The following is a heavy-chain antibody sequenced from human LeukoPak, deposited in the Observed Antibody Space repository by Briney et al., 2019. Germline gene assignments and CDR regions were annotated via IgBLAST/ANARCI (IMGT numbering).Heavy chain of an antibody. Sequence: GGSVRLSCAASGFSFSSYALNWVRQAPGKGLEWVSGISGSGDVTYYADSVGGRLTISRDNAKNTLYLQMNSLIVEDTAIYYCTKGATLVPQGDFECWGQGTLVIVSS. J-gene: IGHJ4*02. CDR2: ISGSGDVT. CDR3: TKGATLVPQGDFEC. V-gene: IGHV3-23*01. CDR1: GFSFSSYA. D-gene: IGHD2-8*02.